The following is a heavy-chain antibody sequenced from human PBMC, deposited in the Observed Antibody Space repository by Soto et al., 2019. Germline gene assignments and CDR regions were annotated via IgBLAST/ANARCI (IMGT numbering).Heavy chain of an antibody. J-gene: IGHJ4*02. CDR3: ARYLNLGRWLQPLHF. CDR2: IYYSGST. CDR1: GGSISSGDYY. Sequence: SETLSLTCTVSGGSISSGDYYWSWIRQPPGKGLEWIGYIYYSGSTYYNPSLKSRVTMSVDTSKNQFSLNLISVTAADTAKYFCARYLNLGRWLQPLHFWGQGTLVTVSS. D-gene: IGHD5-12*01. V-gene: IGHV4-30-4*02.